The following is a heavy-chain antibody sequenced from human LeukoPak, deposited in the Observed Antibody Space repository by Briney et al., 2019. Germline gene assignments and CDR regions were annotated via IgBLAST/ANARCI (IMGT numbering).Heavy chain of an antibody. V-gene: IGHV4-59*11. CDR3: ARTEDEDWFDP. Sequence: SETLSLTCTVSGGSISRHYWSWIRQPPGKGLEWIGYIYYSGSTNHNPSLKSRVTISVDTSKNQFSLNLSSVTVADTAVYYCARTEDEDWFDPWGQGTLVTVSS. CDR1: GGSISRHY. CDR2: IYYSGST. J-gene: IGHJ5*02. D-gene: IGHD2-15*01.